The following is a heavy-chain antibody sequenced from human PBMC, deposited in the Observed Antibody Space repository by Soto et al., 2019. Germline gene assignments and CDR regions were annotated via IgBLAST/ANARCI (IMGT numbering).Heavy chain of an antibody. Sequence: PSEAPSVTCAICVGSLSISNWGSWFRQPPGKALEWLGEIFYSGSTRYNPSLNSRVTISADQSKNHLSLRLSSVTAADTAVYYCVHHGGDTYYHDFWGQGILVTVSS. CDR2: IFYSGST. CDR3: VHHGGDTYYHDF. D-gene: IGHD4-17*01. CDR1: VGSLSISNW. J-gene: IGHJ4*01. V-gene: IGHV4-4*02.